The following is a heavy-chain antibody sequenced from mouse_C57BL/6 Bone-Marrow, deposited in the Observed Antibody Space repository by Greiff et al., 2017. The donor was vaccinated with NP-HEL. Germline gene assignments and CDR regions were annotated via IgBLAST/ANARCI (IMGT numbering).Heavy chain of an antibody. D-gene: IGHD2-1*01. Sequence: EVKLVESGGGLVQSGRSLRLSCATSGFTFSDFYMEWVRQAPGKGLEWIAASRNKANDYTTEYSASVKGRFIVSRDTSQSILYLQMNALRAEDTATYYCAREATYGNYEDAMGYWGQGTSVTVSS. CDR2: SRNKANDYTT. CDR3: AREATYGNYEDAMGY. J-gene: IGHJ4*01. V-gene: IGHV7-1*01. CDR1: GFTFSDFY.